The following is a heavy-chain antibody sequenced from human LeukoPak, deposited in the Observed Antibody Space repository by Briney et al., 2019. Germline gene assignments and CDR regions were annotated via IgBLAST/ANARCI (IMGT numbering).Heavy chain of an antibody. CDR3: ARLKLLWSNYFDY. CDR1: GFTFSSYW. Sequence: PGGSLRLSCAASGFTFSSYWMSWVRQAPGKGLEWVANMKQDGSEKYYVDSVKGRFTISRDNAKNSLYLQMNSLRAEDTAVYYCARLKLLWSNYFDYWGQGTLVTVSS. D-gene: IGHD2-2*01. CDR2: MKQDGSEK. V-gene: IGHV3-7*01. J-gene: IGHJ4*02.